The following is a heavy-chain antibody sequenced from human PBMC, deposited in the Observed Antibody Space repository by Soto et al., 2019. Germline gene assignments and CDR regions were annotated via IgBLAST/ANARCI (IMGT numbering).Heavy chain of an antibody. CDR2: SCRTGST. D-gene: IGHD2-15*01. Sequence: PSETLSLTCTVSGGSMSRGDYYWSWIRQPPGKCLEWIWFSCRTGSTYYSPSLKNRFAISVYTSNKQFSLKLGSVTSAYTAVYYCARARATRAEAAIFDCWGQGTLVTVST. CDR1: GGSMSRGDYY. J-gene: IGHJ4*02. V-gene: IGHV4-30-4*01. CDR3: ARARATRAEAAIFDC.